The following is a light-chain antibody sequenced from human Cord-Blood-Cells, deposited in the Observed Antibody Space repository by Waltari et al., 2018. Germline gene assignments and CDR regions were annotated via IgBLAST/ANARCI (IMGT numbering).Light chain of an antibody. CDR3: QQYNNWPLT. J-gene: IGKJ4*01. Sequence: EIVMTQSPATLSVSPGERVTLSCRASQSVSSNLAWYQKKPGQAPRLLIYGASTRATGIPARFSGSGSGTEFTLTISSLQSEDFAVYYCQQYNNWPLTFGGGTKVEIK. CDR2: GAS. CDR1: QSVSSN. V-gene: IGKV3-15*01.